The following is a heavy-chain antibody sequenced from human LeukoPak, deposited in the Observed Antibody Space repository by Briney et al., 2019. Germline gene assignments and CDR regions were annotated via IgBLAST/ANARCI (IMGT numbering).Heavy chain of an antibody. V-gene: IGHV3-33*01. CDR1: GGSFSSYG. CDR3: ARDVPAYYYDSSGYTDAFDI. Sequence: SCKASGGSFSSYGMHWVRQAPGKGLEWVAVIWYDGSNKYYADSVKGRFTISRDNSKNTLYLQMNSLRAEDTAVYYCARDVPAYYYDSSGYTDAFDIWGQGTMVTVSS. J-gene: IGHJ3*02. CDR2: IWYDGSNK. D-gene: IGHD3-22*01.